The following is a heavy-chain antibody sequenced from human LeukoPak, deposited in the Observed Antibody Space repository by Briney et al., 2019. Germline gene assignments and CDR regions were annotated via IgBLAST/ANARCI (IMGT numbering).Heavy chain of an antibody. D-gene: IGHD1-1*01. CDR3: LRDGLQVLESNWFDT. V-gene: IGHV4-61*02. Sequence: SETLSLTCTVSDGSISSSSYYWSWIRQTAGKGLEWIGRVHSTGRTNYNPSLKSRVTISVDMSKNQFSLQLTSVTAADAAVYYCLRDGLQVLESNWFDTWGLGTLVTISS. CDR1: DGSISSSSYY. J-gene: IGHJ5*02. CDR2: VHSTGRT.